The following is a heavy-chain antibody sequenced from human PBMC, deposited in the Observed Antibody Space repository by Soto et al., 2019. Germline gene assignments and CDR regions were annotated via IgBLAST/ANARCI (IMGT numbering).Heavy chain of an antibody. V-gene: IGHV4-39*01. Sequence: QLQLQESGPGLVKPSETLSLTCTVSGGSISSSSYYWGWIRQPPGKGLEWIGSIYYSGSTYYNPSLKSRVTISVDTSKNQFSLKLSSVTAADPAVYYCARRSPMGTDAVDIWGQGTMVTVSS. J-gene: IGHJ3*02. CDR1: GGSISSSSYY. CDR3: ARRSPMGTDAVDI. CDR2: IYYSGST. D-gene: IGHD7-27*01.